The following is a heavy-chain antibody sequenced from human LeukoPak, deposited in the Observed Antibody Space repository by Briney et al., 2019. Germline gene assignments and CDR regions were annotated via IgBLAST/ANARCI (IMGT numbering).Heavy chain of an antibody. Sequence: SETLSLTCTVSGGSFSSSHWSWIRQPPGQGLEWIGYITYSGSTLYNPSLKSRVTISVDTSKNQFSLQLTPVTAADTAMYYCARLGGDGTSGHFYSGENWFDPWGQGTLVTVSS. J-gene: IGHJ5*02. D-gene: IGHD3-3*02. V-gene: IGHV4-59*08. CDR2: ITYSGST. CDR1: GGSFSSSH. CDR3: ARLGGDGTSGHFYSGENWFDP.